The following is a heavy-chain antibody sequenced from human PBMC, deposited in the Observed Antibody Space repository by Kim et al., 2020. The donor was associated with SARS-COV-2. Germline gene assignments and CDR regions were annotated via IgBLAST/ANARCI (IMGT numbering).Heavy chain of an antibody. CDR3: ARTGTYYYYGMDV. D-gene: IGHD1-1*01. J-gene: IGHJ6*02. Sequence: YSPSFQGQVTISADKSISTAYLQWSSLKASDTAMYYCARTGTYYYYGMDVWGQGTTVTVSS. V-gene: IGHV5-51*01.